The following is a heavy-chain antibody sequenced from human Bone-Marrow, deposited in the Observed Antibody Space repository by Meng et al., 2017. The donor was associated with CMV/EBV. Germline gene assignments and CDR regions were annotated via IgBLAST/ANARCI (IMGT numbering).Heavy chain of an antibody. CDR1: GYTFTGYY. CDR3: ARFSALRVFEWSSAWFDP. D-gene: IGHD3-3*01. Sequence: ASVKVSCKASGYTFTGYYIHWVRQAPGQGLEWMGWINPNSGGTNYAQKFQGRVTMTRDTSISTAYVELSRLRSDDTAVYYCARFSALRVFEWSSAWFDPWGQGTLVTVSS. V-gene: IGHV1-2*02. CDR2: INPNSGGT. J-gene: IGHJ5*02.